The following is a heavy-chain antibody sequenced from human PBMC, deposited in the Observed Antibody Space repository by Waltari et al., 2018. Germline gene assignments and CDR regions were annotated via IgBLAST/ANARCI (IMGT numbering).Heavy chain of an antibody. J-gene: IGHJ4*02. CDR3: ARAVGLPYCSGGSCYSDFDY. Sequence: QVQLVQSGAEVKKPGSAVKVASKAAGDNVSSEAISWVRKAPGQGLEWRGGSIPIFGTANYEKKFQGRVTITADESTSTAYMELSSLRSEDTAVYYCARAVGLPYCSGGSCYSDFDYWGQGTLVTVSS. D-gene: IGHD2-15*01. CDR2: SIPIFGTA. V-gene: IGHV1-69*13. CDR1: GDNVSSEA.